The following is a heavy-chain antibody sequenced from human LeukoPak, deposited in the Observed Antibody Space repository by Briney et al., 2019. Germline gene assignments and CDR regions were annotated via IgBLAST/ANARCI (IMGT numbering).Heavy chain of an antibody. D-gene: IGHD2-21*01. CDR3: ARGPYVIDY. CDR2: IYHSGST. Sequence: PSETLSLTCAVSGGSISSGGYSWSWIRQPPGKGLEWIGYIYHSGSTYYNPSLKSRVTISVDRSKNQFSLKLSSVTAADTAVYYCARGPYVIDYWGQGTLVTVSS. V-gene: IGHV4-30-2*01. J-gene: IGHJ4*02. CDR1: GGSISSGGYS.